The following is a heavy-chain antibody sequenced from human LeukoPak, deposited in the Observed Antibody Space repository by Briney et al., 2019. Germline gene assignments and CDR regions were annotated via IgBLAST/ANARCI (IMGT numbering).Heavy chain of an antibody. V-gene: IGHV3-30*02. CDR1: GFTFSSYG. Sequence: TGGSLGLSCAASGFTFSSYGMHWVRQAPGKGLEWVAFIRYDGSNKYYADSVKGRFTISRDNSKNTLYLQMNSLRAEDTAVYYCAKDPTVTTAFGEYYFDYWGQGTLVTVSS. CDR2: IRYDGSNK. D-gene: IGHD4-17*01. CDR3: AKDPTVTTAFGEYYFDY. J-gene: IGHJ4*02.